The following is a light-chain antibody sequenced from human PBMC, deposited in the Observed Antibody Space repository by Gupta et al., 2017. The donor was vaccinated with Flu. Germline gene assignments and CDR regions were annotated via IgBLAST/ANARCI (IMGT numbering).Light chain of an antibody. Sequence: PSSLSASVGDRVTITCRASQSNSTYVKWDQQQPGKAPKILIYAAASLQSGVPSRVSSSGSGTEFTRNLSSLQPEGFATCYCPQGYLNPRTFGQGTKVEIK. CDR1: QSNSTY. CDR2: AAA. CDR3: PQGYLNPRT. V-gene: IGKV1-39*01. J-gene: IGKJ1*01.